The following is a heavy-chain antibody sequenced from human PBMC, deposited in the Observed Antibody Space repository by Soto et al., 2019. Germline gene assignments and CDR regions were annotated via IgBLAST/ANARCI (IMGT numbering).Heavy chain of an antibody. V-gene: IGHV4-39*01. CDR2: INHSGST. CDR1: DGSMNSDSSY. Sequence: QLQLQESGPGLVKPSETLSLTCRVSDGSMNSDSSYWGWIRQPPGKGLEWIGVINHSGSTYHNLSLKGRVTMSVDASRNQFSLKLTSMPAADTAVHYCARLGGYVSVGYYYLWDSWGQGTLVTVSS. D-gene: IGHD3-22*01. J-gene: IGHJ4*02. CDR3: ARLGGYVSVGYYYLWDS.